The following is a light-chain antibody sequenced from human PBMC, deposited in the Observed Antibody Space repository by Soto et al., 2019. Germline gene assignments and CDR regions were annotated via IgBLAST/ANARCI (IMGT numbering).Light chain of an antibody. CDR3: GTWDSSLSAYV. V-gene: IGLV1-51*02. J-gene: IGLJ1*01. Sequence: QSVLTQPPSVSAAPGQRVTISCSGSSSNIGNNYVSWYQQLPGTAPKFLIYENNKRPSGIPDRFSGSKSGTSATLGITGLQTGDEADYYCGTWDSSLSAYVFGTGTKLTVL. CDR1: SSNIGNNY. CDR2: ENN.